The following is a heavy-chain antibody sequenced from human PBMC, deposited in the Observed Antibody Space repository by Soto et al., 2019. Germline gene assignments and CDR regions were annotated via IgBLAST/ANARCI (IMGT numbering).Heavy chain of an antibody. CDR3: AKETNYDFWSGSGAFDI. Sequence: SCAASGFTFSSYAMSWVRQAPGKGLEWVSAISGSGGSTYYADSVKGRFTISRDNSKNTLYLQMNSLRAEDTAVYYCAKETNYDFWSGSGAFDIWGQGTMVTVSS. J-gene: IGHJ3*02. D-gene: IGHD3-3*01. CDR2: ISGSGGST. CDR1: GFTFSSYA. V-gene: IGHV3-23*01.